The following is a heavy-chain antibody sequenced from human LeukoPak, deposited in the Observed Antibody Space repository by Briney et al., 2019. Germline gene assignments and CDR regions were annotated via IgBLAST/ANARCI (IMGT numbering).Heavy chain of an antibody. CDR3: ARGTIFDY. V-gene: IGHV4-59*12. D-gene: IGHD1-1*01. J-gene: IGHJ4*02. CDR1: GGSISSYY. CDR2: IYYSGST. Sequence: SETLSLTCTVSGGSISSYYWSWIRQPPGKGLEWIGYIYYSGSTNYNPSLKSRVTISVDTSKNQFSLKLSSVTAADTAVYYCARGTIFDYWGQGTLVTVSS.